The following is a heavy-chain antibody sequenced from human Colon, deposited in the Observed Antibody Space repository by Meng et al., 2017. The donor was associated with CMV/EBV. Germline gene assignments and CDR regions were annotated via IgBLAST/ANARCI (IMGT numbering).Heavy chain of an antibody. CDR3: AIANYYHIVAWGFLIDY. Sequence: ASVKVSCKTSGYTFDSYGFTWVRQAPGQGLEWMGWISAYNGNTKYAQKFQGRVTMTTDTSTSTAYMELRSLRSDDTAVYYCAIANYYHIVAWGFLIDYWGRGTLVTVSS. J-gene: IGHJ4*02. CDR1: GYTFDSYG. V-gene: IGHV1-18*01. CDR2: ISAYNGNT. D-gene: IGHD2-21*01.